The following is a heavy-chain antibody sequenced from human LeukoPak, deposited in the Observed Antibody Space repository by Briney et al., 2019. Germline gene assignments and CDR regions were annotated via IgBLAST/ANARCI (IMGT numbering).Heavy chain of an antibody. CDR2: ISNSGSII. Sequence: GGSLRLSCATSGFTFGSHEMNWVRQAPGKGLEWVSYISNSGSIIYYSDSVKGRFTISRDNAKKSLYLQMNSLRAEDTAVYYCARARNYYDSSGYLDCWGQGTQVTVSS. CDR3: ARARNYYDSSGYLDC. J-gene: IGHJ4*02. V-gene: IGHV3-48*03. D-gene: IGHD3-22*01. CDR1: GFTFGSHE.